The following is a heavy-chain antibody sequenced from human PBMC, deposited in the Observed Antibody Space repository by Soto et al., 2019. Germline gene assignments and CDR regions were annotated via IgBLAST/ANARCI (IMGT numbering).Heavy chain of an antibody. CDR1: GYTFTSYG. Sequence: QVQLVQSGAEVKKPGASVKVSCKASGYTFTSYGISWVRQAPGQGLEWVGWMSAYNGNTNYAQQLQGRATMTTDTSTRTAYMELRSLRSDDTAVYYCARDYIVVLPAPRYYYYGMDVWGQGTTVTVSS. V-gene: IGHV1-18*04. CDR2: MSAYNGNT. J-gene: IGHJ6*02. D-gene: IGHD2-2*01. CDR3: ARDYIVVLPAPRYYYYGMDV.